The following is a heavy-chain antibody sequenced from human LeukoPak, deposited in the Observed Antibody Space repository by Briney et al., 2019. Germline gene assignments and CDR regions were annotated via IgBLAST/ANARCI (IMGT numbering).Heavy chain of an antibody. Sequence: PSETLSLTCTVSGXSITSYYWSWIRQPPGKGLEWIEYIYYSGSTTYNPSLKSRVTISVDTSKSQFSLKLSSVTAADTAVYYCARVGYSSSWGPQASFFDYWGQGTLVTVSS. J-gene: IGHJ4*02. CDR1: GXSITSYY. CDR2: IYYSGST. V-gene: IGHV4-59*01. CDR3: ARVGYSSSWGPQASFFDY. D-gene: IGHD6-13*01.